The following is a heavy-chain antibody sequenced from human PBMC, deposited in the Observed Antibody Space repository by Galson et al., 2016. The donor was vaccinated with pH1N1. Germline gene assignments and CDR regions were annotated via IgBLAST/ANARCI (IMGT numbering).Heavy chain of an antibody. CDR1: GYSFTSYW. V-gene: IGHV5-51*01. J-gene: IGHJ6*03. D-gene: IGHD2-21*01. Sequence: QSGAEVKKPGESLKISCKGSGYSFTSYWIAWVRQMHGKGLEWMGIIYPGDSDTRYSPSFQGQVTISADKSINTAYLQWSSLKASDTAMYYCARIGSDDPIYYYYMDVWGKGTTVTVSS. CDR2: IYPGDSDT. CDR3: ARIGSDDPIYYYYMDV.